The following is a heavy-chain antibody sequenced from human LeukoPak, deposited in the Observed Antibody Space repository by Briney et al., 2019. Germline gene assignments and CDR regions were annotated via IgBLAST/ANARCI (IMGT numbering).Heavy chain of an antibody. V-gene: IGHV3-20*04. Sequence: GGSLRLSCAASGFTFDNYGMSWVRQAPGKGLEWVSGINWNGGSTGYADSVKGRFTISRDNAKNSLYLHMNSLRAGDTALYYCARDQGYSYALANYFDYWGQGTPVTVSS. CDR2: INWNGGST. CDR3: ARDQGYSYALANYFDY. D-gene: IGHD5-18*01. CDR1: GFTFDNYG. J-gene: IGHJ4*02.